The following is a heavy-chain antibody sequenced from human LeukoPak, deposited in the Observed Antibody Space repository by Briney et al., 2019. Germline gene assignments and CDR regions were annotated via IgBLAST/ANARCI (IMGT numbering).Heavy chain of an antibody. V-gene: IGHV3-21*01. CDR2: ISSSSTYI. Sequence: GGSLRLSCAASGFIFSTYSMNWVRQAPGKGLEWVSSISSSSTYIHYADSVKGRFTISRDNAKNSLYLQMNSLRVEDTAVYYCARVSGYDCMDVWGKGTTVTVSS. CDR1: GFIFSTYS. CDR3: ARVSGYDCMDV. D-gene: IGHD5-12*01. J-gene: IGHJ6*03.